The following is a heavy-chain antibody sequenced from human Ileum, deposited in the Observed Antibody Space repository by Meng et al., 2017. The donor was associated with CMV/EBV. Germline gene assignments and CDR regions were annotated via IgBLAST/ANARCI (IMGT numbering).Heavy chain of an antibody. CDR3: AIDPSGYYYKF. CDR1: GYTFTSYA. D-gene: IGHD3-22*01. CDR2: INTGNDNT. J-gene: IGHJ4*02. Sequence: QVQLVQSGAEVKKPGASVKVSCKASGYTFTSYAMHWVRQAPGQRLERMGWINTGNDNTKYSQKFQGRVTFTRDTSASTAYMELSSLRSEDTAVYFCAIDPSGYYYKFWGQGTLVTVSS. V-gene: IGHV1-3*04.